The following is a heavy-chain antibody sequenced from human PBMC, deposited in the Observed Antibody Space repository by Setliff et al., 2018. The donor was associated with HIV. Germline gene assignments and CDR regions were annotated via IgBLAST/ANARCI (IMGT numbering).Heavy chain of an antibody. CDR2: IGYNGDT. CDR3: ARWGASGGRPDWHAFDM. J-gene: IGHJ3*02. V-gene: IGHV4-59*02. D-gene: IGHD2-15*01. CDR1: GFTVSSNY. Sequence: SETLSLSCTVSGFTVSSNYMTWIRQSPGKGLEWIGYIGYNGDTSYNPSLNGRVTLSVDRSKNQFSLKLSSVSAADTAVYFCARWGASGGRPDWHAFDMWGQGTMVTVSS.